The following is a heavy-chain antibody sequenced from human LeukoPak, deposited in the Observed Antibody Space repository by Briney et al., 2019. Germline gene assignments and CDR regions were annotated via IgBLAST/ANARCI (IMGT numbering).Heavy chain of an antibody. V-gene: IGHV4-39*01. D-gene: IGHD6-19*01. J-gene: IGHJ3*02. CDR3: ARQRQWLAGRAFDI. CDR1: GGSISSYY. Sequence: SETLSLTCTVSGGSISSYYWGWIRQPPGKGLEWIGSIYYSGSTYYNPSLKSRVTISVDTSKNQFSLKLSSVTAADTAVYYCARQRQWLAGRAFDIWGQGTMVTVSS. CDR2: IYYSGST.